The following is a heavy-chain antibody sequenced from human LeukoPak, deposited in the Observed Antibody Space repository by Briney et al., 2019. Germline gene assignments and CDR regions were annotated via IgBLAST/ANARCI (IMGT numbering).Heavy chain of an antibody. D-gene: IGHD3-16*02. CDR3: AKDRSYLLPGDDDPFNSPHGNDH. CDR2: IRGRGNST. Sequence: PGGSLRLSCAASGFTFYIKATSWVRQAPGEGWKWDAYIRGRGNSTYYAHSVKGRLTISRDKSKNTLYLQMNSVRAEDTAVYTCAKDRSYLLPGDDDPFNSPHGNDHWGQGTLVTVSS. J-gene: IGHJ4*02. V-gene: IGHV3-23*01. CDR1: GFTFYIKA.